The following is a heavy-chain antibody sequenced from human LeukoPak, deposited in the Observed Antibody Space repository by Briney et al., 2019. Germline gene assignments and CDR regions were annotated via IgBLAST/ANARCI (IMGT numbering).Heavy chain of an antibody. CDR3: ASTPLTIFGVPSHYGMDV. J-gene: IGHJ6*02. V-gene: IGHV1-18*01. CDR1: GYTFTSYG. D-gene: IGHD3-3*01. Sequence: GASVKVSCRASGYTFTSYGISWVRQAPGQGLEWMGWISAYNGNTNYAQKLQGRVTMTTDTSTSTAYMELRSLRSDNTAVYYCASTPLTIFGVPSHYGMDVWGQGTTVTVSS. CDR2: ISAYNGNT.